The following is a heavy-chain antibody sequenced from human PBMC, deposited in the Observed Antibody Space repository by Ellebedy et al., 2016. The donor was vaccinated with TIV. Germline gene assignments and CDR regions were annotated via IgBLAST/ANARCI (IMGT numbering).Heavy chain of an antibody. CDR2: INPNSGGT. V-gene: IGHV1-2*04. J-gene: IGHJ3*02. Sequence: ASVKVSCKASGYTFTGYYMHWVRQAPGQGLEWMGWINPNSGGTNYAQKFQGWVTMIRDTSISTAYMELSRLRSDDTAVYYCARSYYYDSSGSDAFDIWGQGTMVTVSS. D-gene: IGHD3-22*01. CDR1: GYTFTGYY. CDR3: ARSYYYDSSGSDAFDI.